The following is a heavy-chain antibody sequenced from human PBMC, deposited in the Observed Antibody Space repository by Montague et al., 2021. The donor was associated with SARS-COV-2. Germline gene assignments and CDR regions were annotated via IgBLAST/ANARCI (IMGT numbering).Heavy chain of an antibody. V-gene: IGHV3-30*04. Sequence: SLRLSCAASRLPFNGYAMHWVRQAPGKGLEWLTFISHDESNHRYADSVKGRFTISRDNSKNTLYLQMDGLGPEDTAVYYCAREGYRSGSFYIDYWGQGTLVTVSS. J-gene: IGHJ4*01. D-gene: IGHD1-26*01. CDR1: RLPFNGYA. CDR3: AREGYRSGSFYIDY. CDR2: ISHDESNH.